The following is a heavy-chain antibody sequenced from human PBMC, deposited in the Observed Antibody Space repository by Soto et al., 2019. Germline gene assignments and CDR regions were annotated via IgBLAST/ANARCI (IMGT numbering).Heavy chain of an antibody. CDR3: AKDSIAVAGTGLDY. CDR2: ISGSGGST. D-gene: IGHD6-19*01. J-gene: IGHJ4*02. V-gene: IGHV3-23*01. CDR1: GFTFSSYS. Sequence: GGSLRLSCSASGFTFSSYSMSWVRQAPGKGLEWVSAISGSGGSTYYADSVKGRFTISRDNSKNTLYLEMNSLRAEDTAVYYCAKDSIAVAGTGLDYWGQGTLVTVSS.